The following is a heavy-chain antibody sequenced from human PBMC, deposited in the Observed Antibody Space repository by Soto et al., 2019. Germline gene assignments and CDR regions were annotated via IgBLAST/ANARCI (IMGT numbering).Heavy chain of an antibody. Sequence: QMQLQESGPGLVKPSETLSLTCTVSGGSISSSSYYWAWIRQPPGKGLEWIGSIYYSGNRYYNPSLKSRLTVSVDTSKNQFSLKLSSVTAADTAVYYCVGAMAPGAYDIWGQGTMVTVSS. CDR1: GGSISSSSYY. CDR2: IYYSGNR. J-gene: IGHJ3*02. V-gene: IGHV4-39*01. CDR3: VGAMAPGAYDI. D-gene: IGHD5-18*01.